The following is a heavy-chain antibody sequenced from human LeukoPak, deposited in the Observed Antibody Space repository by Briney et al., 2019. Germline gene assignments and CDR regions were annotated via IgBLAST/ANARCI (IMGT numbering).Heavy chain of an antibody. CDR2: INWNGGST. D-gene: IGHD3-10*01. V-gene: IGHV3-20*04. CDR1: GFTFDDYG. J-gene: IGHJ4*02. Sequence: GGSLRLSCAASGFTFDDYGMSWVRQAPGKGLEWVSGINWNGGSTGYADSVKGRLTISRDNAKNSLYLQMNSLRAEDTALYYCARGDYYGSGSYFSPLGYWGQGTLVTVSS. CDR3: ARGDYYGSGSYFSPLGY.